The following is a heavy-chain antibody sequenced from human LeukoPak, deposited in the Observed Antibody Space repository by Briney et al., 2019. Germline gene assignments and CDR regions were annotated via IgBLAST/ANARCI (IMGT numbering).Heavy chain of an antibody. J-gene: IGHJ4*02. D-gene: IGHD4-23*01. Sequence: PSETLSLTCTVSGDSISSSISYWGWIRQPPGKGLEWIGSIYYSGSTHYNPSLKSRVFISVDTSKNQFSLKLSSVTAADTAVYYCARGLGPRTTVVDRYFDYWGQGTLVTVSS. V-gene: IGHV4-39*01. CDR2: IYYSGST. CDR1: GDSISSSISY. CDR3: ARGLGPRTTVVDRYFDY.